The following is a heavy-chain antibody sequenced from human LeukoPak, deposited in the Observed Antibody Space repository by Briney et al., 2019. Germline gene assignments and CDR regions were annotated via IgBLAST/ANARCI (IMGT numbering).Heavy chain of an antibody. CDR1: GGSISSSSYY. V-gene: IGHV4-61*02. Sequence: SETLSLTCTVSGGSISSSSYYWSWIRQPAGKGLEWIGRIYTSGSTNYNPSLKSRVTISVDTSKNQFSLKLSSVTAADTAVYYCARDGGYGDYVNWFDPWGQGTLVTVSS. J-gene: IGHJ5*02. CDR3: ARDGGYGDYVNWFDP. CDR2: IYTSGST. D-gene: IGHD4-17*01.